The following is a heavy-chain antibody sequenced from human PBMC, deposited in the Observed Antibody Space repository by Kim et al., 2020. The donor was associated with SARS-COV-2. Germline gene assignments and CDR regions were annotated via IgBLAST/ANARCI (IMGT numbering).Heavy chain of an antibody. CDR1: GGSISSSSYY. CDR3: ARQDQANLPSFDP. CDR2: IYYSGST. D-gene: IGHD2-2*01. J-gene: IGHJ5*02. Sequence: SETLSLTCTVSGGSISSSSYYWGWIRQPPGKGLEWIGSIYYSGSTYYNPSLKSRVTISVDTSKNQFSLKLSSVTAADTAVYYCARQDQANLPSFDPWGQGTLVTVSS. V-gene: IGHV4-39*01.